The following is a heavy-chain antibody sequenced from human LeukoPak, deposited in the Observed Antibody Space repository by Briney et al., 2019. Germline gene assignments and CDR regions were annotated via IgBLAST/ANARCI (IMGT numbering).Heavy chain of an antibody. J-gene: IGHJ5*02. Sequence: PGGSLRLSCAASGFTFSSYAMPWVRQAPGKGLEWVAVISYDGSNKYYADSVKGRFTISRDNSKNTLYLQMNSLRAEDTAVYYCAKDVRDFWSGSNWFDPWGQGTLVTVSS. CDR1: GFTFSSYA. CDR2: ISYDGSNK. V-gene: IGHV3-30*04. D-gene: IGHD3-3*01. CDR3: AKDVRDFWSGSNWFDP.